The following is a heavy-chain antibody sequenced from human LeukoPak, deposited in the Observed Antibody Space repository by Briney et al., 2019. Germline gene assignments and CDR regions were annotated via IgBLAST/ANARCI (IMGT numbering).Heavy chain of an antibody. CDR1: GYTFTSYA. J-gene: IGHJ4*02. CDR3: ARVFIDDRDY. Sequence: ASVKVSCKASGYTFTSYAMNWVRQAPGQGLEWMGWINPNSGGTNYAQKFQGRVTMTRDTSISTAYMELSRLRSDDTAVYYCARVFIDDRDYWGQGTLVTVSS. V-gene: IGHV1-2*02. CDR2: INPNSGGT. D-gene: IGHD1-14*01.